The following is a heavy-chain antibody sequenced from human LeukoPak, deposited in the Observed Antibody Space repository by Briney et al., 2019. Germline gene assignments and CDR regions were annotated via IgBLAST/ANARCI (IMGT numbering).Heavy chain of an antibody. D-gene: IGHD1-26*01. CDR1: GFTFSNYG. Sequence: GGSLRLSCAASGFTFSNYGMSWVRQAPGKGLEWVASIKQDGSEKFYVDSVKGRFTISRDNAKNSLYLQMNSLRAEDTAVYYCARDKWELHYWGQGTLVTVSS. J-gene: IGHJ4*02. CDR3: ARDKWELHY. CDR2: IKQDGSEK. V-gene: IGHV3-7*01.